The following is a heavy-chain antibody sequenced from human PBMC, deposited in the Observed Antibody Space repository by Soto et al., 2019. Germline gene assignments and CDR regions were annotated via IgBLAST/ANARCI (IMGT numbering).Heavy chain of an antibody. D-gene: IGHD3-3*01. CDR3: ARDPPFGAGPFDY. CDR2: ISSSSSFI. CDR1: GFTFSSYA. Sequence: GGFLRLSCAASGFTFSSYAMHWARQAPGKGLEWVSSISSSSSFIYYADSVKGRFTISRDNAKNSLYLQMNSLRAEDTAVYYCARDPPFGAGPFDYWGQGTLVTVSS. J-gene: IGHJ4*02. V-gene: IGHV3-21*01.